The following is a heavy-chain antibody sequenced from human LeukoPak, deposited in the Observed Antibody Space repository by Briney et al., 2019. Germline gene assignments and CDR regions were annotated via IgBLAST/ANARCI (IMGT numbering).Heavy chain of an antibody. CDR1: GFTFSSYS. J-gene: IGHJ4*02. D-gene: IGHD1-26*01. V-gene: IGHV3-21*01. CDR3: AREDSVGATDY. CDR2: ISSSSSYI. Sequence: GGSLRLSCAASGFTFSSYSMNWVRQAPGKGLEWVSSISSSSSYIYYADSVKGRFTISRDNAKNPLYLQMNSLRAEDTAVYYCAREDSVGATDYWGQGTLVTVSS.